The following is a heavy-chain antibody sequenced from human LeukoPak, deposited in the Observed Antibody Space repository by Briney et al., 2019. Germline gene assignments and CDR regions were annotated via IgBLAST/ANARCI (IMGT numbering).Heavy chain of an antibody. CDR1: GGSISSGSYF. CDR2: IYYSGST. V-gene: IGHV4-61*10. Sequence: SETLSLTCTVSGGSISSGSYFWSWIRQPAGKGLEWIGYIYYSGSTNYNPSLKSRVTISVDTSKNQFSLKLSSLTAADTAVYYCARAVLSCCRGGSCPYFDYWGQGTLVTVSS. J-gene: IGHJ4*01. D-gene: IGHD2-15*01. CDR3: ARAVLSCCRGGSCPYFDY.